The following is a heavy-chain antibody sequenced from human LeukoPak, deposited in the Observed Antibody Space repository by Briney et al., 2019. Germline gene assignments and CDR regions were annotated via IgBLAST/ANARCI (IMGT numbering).Heavy chain of an antibody. CDR3: TTYYYDSSGYPYFDY. V-gene: IGHV2-5*02. Sequence: SGPTLVNPTQTLTLTCTFSGFSLSTSGVGVGWIRQPPGKALEWLALTYWDDDKRYSPSLKSRLTITKDTSKNQVVLTMTNMDPVDTATYHCTTYYYDSSGYPYFDYWGQGTLVTVSS. D-gene: IGHD3-22*01. J-gene: IGHJ4*02. CDR2: TYWDDDK. CDR1: GFSLSTSGVG.